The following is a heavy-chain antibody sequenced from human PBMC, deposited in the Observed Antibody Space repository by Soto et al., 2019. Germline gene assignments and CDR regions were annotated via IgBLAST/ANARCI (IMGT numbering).Heavy chain of an antibody. CDR2: IIPIFGTA. V-gene: IGHV1-69*01. D-gene: IGHD2-15*01. J-gene: IGHJ6*02. Sequence: QVQLVQSGAEVKKPGSSVKVSCKASGGTFSSYAISWVRQAPGQGLEWMGGIIPIFGTANYAQKFQGRVTLTADESTSTAYMELSSLRSEDTAAYYCARVVVVAGLGPEYYYYNGMDVWGQGTTVTVSS. CDR1: GGTFSSYA. CDR3: ARVVVVAGLGPEYYYYNGMDV.